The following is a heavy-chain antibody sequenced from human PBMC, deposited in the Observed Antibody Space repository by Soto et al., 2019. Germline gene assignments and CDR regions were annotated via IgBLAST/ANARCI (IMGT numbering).Heavy chain of an antibody. CDR3: AHMGYDKRTDY. Sequence: QITLKESGPTLVKPTQTLTLTCTFSGFSLSTIGVGVRWIRQPPGKALKWLALIYWDDDKRYSPSLKSRLTITKDTSKNQVVLTMTNMDPVDTATYYCAHMGYDKRTDYWGQGTLVTVSS. D-gene: IGHD3-9*01. V-gene: IGHV2-5*02. CDR1: GFSLSTIGVG. J-gene: IGHJ4*02. CDR2: IYWDDDK.